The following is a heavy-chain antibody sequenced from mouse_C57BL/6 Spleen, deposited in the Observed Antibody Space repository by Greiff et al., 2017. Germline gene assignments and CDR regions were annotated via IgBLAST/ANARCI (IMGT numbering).Heavy chain of an antibody. CDR1: GFTFSSYA. Sequence: EVQVEESGEGLVKPGGSLKLSCAASGFTFSSYAMSWVRQTPEKRLEWVAYISRGGDYIYYADTVKGRFTISRDNARNTLYLQMSSLKSEDTAMYYCTRSRHGSSYKYFDVWGTGTTVTVSS. J-gene: IGHJ1*03. V-gene: IGHV5-9-1*02. CDR3: TRSRHGSSYKYFDV. D-gene: IGHD1-1*01. CDR2: ISRGGDYI.